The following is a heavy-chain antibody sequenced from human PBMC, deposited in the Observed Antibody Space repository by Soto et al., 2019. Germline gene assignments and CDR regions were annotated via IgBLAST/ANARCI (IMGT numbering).Heavy chain of an antibody. CDR1: GGSFSGYY. D-gene: IGHD3-10*01. J-gene: IGHJ4*02. CDR2: INHSGST. Sequence: SETLSLTCAVYGGSFSGYYWSWIRQPPGKGLEWIGEINHSGSTNYNPSLKSRATISVDTPKNQFSLKLSSVTAADTAVHYCARGGTMVRGVIESYYYFDYWGQGTLVTVSS. CDR3: ARGGTMVRGVIESYYYFDY. V-gene: IGHV4-34*01.